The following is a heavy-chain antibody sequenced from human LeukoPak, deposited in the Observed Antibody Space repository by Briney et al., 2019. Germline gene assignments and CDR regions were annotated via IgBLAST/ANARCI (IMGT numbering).Heavy chain of an antibody. CDR2: ISAYNGNT. CDR3: AREPRLAYCGGDCYSQFDY. Sequence: ASVKVSCKASGYTFTDYYMQWVRQAPGQGLEWMGWISAYNGNTNYAQKLQGRVTMTTDTSTSTAYMELSSLRSEDTAVYYCAREPRLAYCGGDCYSQFDYWGQGTLVTVSS. J-gene: IGHJ4*02. V-gene: IGHV1-18*04. D-gene: IGHD2-21*02. CDR1: GYTFTDYY.